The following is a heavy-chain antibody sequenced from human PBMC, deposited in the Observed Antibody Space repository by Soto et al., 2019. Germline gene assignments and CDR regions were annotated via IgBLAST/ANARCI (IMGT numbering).Heavy chain of an antibody. CDR2: IIPIFGTA. J-gene: IGHJ6*02. CDR3: ARQIRYCSGGSCQVHYYYGMDV. Sequence: GXSVKVSCKASGGTFISYAISWVRQAPGQGLEWMGGIIPIFGTANYAQKFQGRVTITADESTSTAYMELSSLRSEDTAVYYCARQIRYCSGGSCQVHYYYGMDVWGQGTTVTVSS. V-gene: IGHV1-69*13. CDR1: GGTFISYA. D-gene: IGHD2-15*01.